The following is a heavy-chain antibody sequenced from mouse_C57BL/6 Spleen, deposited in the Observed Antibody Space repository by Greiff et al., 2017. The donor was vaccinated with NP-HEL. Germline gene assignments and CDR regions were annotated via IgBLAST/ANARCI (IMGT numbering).Heavy chain of an antibody. CDR2: IYPGSGST. D-gene: IGHD2-1*01. J-gene: IGHJ4*01. Sequence: VQLQQPGAELVKPGASVKMSCKASGYTFTSYWITWVKQRPGQGLEWIGDIYPGSGSTNYNEKFKSKATLTVDTSSSTAYMQLSSLTSEDSAVYYCARKGNYVRSMDYWGQGTSVTVSS. V-gene: IGHV1-55*01. CDR1: GYTFTSYW. CDR3: ARKGNYVRSMDY.